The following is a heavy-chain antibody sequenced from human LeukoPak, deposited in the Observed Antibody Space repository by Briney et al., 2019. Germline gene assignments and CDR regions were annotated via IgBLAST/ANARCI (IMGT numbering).Heavy chain of an antibody. CDR3: ARQGVATAIDY. J-gene: IGHJ4*02. CDR2: ISASGNT. D-gene: IGHD2-21*02. CDR1: GGSISNYY. Sequence: SETLSLTCTVSGGSISNYYWSWIRQPAGKGLEWIGRISASGNTKYNPSLKSRVTMSVDTSMNLFALKLSAVTAADTAVYYCARQGVATAIDYWGQGTLVTVSS. V-gene: IGHV4-4*07.